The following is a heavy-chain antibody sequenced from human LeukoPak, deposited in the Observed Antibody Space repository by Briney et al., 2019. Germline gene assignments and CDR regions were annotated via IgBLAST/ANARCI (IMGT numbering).Heavy chain of an antibody. D-gene: IGHD5-24*01. Sequence: PSETLSLTCAVSGGSISSGGYSWSWIRQPPGKGLEWIGYIYYSGSTNYNPSLKSRVTISVDTSKNQFSLKLSSVTAADTAVYYCARVRDGYNFGFDYWGQGTLVTVSS. CDR2: IYYSGST. J-gene: IGHJ4*02. CDR3: ARVRDGYNFGFDY. CDR1: GGSISSGGYS. V-gene: IGHV4-61*08.